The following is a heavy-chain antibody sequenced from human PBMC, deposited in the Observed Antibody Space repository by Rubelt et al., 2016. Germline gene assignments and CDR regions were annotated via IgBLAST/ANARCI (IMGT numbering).Heavy chain of an antibody. CDR1: GGSISSSSYY. CDR2: MYYSGST. Sequence: QLQLQESGPGLVKPSETLSLTCTVSGGSISSSSYYWDWIRQPPGKGLEWIGSMYYSGSTYYNPSLKSRVTISVDKSKNQFSLKLSSVTAADTAVYYCARGEMLSSGWVPSIGYWGQGTLVTVSS. J-gene: IGHJ4*02. V-gene: IGHV4-39*07. D-gene: IGHD6-19*01. CDR3: ARGEMLSSGWVPSIGY.